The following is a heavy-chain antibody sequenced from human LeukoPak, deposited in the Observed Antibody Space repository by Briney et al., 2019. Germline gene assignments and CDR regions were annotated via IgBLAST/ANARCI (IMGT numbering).Heavy chain of an antibody. CDR1: GGSFSGYY. Sequence: SETLSLTCAVYGGSFSGYYWSWIRQPPGKGLEWIGEINHSGSTNYNPSLKSRVTISVDTSKNQFSLKLSSVTAADTAVYYCARYLDHNGNYYDQWGQGTLVTVSS. D-gene: IGHD3-3*01. CDR2: INHSGST. CDR3: ARYLDHNGNYYDQ. J-gene: IGHJ5*02. V-gene: IGHV4-34*01.